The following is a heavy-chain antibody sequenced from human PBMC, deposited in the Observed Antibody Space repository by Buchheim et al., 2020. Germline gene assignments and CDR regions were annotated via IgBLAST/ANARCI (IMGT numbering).Heavy chain of an antibody. J-gene: IGHJ4*02. Sequence: EVQLVESGGGLVKPGGSLRLSCAASGFTFSSYSMNWVRQAPGTGPEWVSSISSSSSYIYYADPVKGRFTISRDNAKNSLYLQMISLRAEDTAVYYCARVSCSSTSCHFDYWGQGTL. CDR2: ISSSSSYI. CDR1: GFTFSSYS. V-gene: IGHV3-21*01. D-gene: IGHD2-2*01. CDR3: ARVSCSSTSCHFDY.